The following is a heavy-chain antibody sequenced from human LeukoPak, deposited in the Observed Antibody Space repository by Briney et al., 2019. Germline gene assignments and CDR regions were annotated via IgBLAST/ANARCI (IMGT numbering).Heavy chain of an antibody. D-gene: IGHD3-22*01. CDR2: INHSGST. V-gene: IGHV4-39*07. CDR3: ARGTYYYDSSGYYYVSRPFDY. Sequence: PSETLSLTCTVSGGSISSSSYYWSWIRQPPGKGLEWIGEINHSGSTNYNPSLKSRVTISVDTSKNQFSLKLSSVTAADTAVYYCARGTYYYDSSGYYYVSRPFDYWGQGTLVTVSS. CDR1: GGSISSSSYY. J-gene: IGHJ4*02.